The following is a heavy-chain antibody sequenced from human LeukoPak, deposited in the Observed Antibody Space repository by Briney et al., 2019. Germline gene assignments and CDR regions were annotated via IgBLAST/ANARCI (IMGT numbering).Heavy chain of an antibody. Sequence: PGGSLRLSCAASGFTFSSYGMSWVRQAPGKGLEWVSAISGSGGSTYYADSVKGRFTISRDNSKNTLYLQMNSLRAEDTAVYYCAKDKYGSGSYPYYYMDVWGKGTTVTISS. CDR1: GFTFSSYG. D-gene: IGHD3-10*01. CDR3: AKDKYGSGSYPYYYMDV. J-gene: IGHJ6*03. V-gene: IGHV3-23*01. CDR2: ISGSGGST.